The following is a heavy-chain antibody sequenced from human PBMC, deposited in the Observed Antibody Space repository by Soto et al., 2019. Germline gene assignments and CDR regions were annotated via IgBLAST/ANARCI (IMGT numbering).Heavy chain of an antibody. D-gene: IGHD2-2*02. CDR2: IYSGGST. J-gene: IGHJ4*02. CDR3: ATYTSLDY. V-gene: IGHV3-53*01. Sequence: GGSLRLSCAASGFTGSNNYMSWVRHAPGKGLEWVSLIYSGGSTFYADSVKGRFTISRDNSKNTLFLQMNSLRAEDTAVYFCATYTSLDYWGQGTLVTVSS. CDR1: GFTGSNNY.